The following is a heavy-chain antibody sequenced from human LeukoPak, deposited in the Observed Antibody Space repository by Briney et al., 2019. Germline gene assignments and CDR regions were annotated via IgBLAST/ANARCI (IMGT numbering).Heavy chain of an antibody. CDR2: IYPGNSDT. V-gene: IGHV5-51*01. D-gene: IGHD4-17*01. Sequence: GESLKISCKGSGYIFSTYWIGWVRQMPGKGLEWMGIIYPGNSDTRYSPSFQGQVTISADRSTSTAYLQWSSLKASDTAMYYCARLTVTNKYYYYYGMDVWGQGTTVTVSS. CDR3: ARLTVTNKYYYYYGMDV. J-gene: IGHJ6*02. CDR1: GYIFSTYW.